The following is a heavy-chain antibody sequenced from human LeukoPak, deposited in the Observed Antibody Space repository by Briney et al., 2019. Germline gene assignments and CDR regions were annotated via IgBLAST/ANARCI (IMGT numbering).Heavy chain of an antibody. CDR1: GFTVNTKY. CDR3: ARGPGYCSGTDCYEPPHYSYYSGLDV. J-gene: IGHJ6*02. D-gene: IGHD2-2*01. CDR2: LYAGGTT. Sequence: GGSLRLSCAASGFTVNTKYMSWVRQAPGKGLEWVSVLYAGGTTYYADSVKGRLTISRDSSRNTVYLQMNDLRAEDTAVYYCARGPGYCSGTDCYEPPHYSYYSGLDVWGQGTTVTVSS. V-gene: IGHV3-53*01.